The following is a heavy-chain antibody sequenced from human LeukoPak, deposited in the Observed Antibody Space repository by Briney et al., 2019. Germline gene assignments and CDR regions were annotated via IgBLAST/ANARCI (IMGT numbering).Heavy chain of an antibody. Sequence: GSLRLSCAASGFTFSSYSMNWVRQAPGKGLEWVSYISSSSSTIYYADSVKGRFTISRDNAKNSLYLQMNSLRAEDTAVYYCARAQNDYGGNDAFDIWGQGTMVTVSS. J-gene: IGHJ3*02. D-gene: IGHD4-23*01. CDR2: ISSSSSTI. CDR3: ARAQNDYGGNDAFDI. V-gene: IGHV3-48*04. CDR1: GFTFSSYS.